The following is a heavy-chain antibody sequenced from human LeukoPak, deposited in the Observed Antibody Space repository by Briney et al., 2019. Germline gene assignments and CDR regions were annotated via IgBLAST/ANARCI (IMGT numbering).Heavy chain of an antibody. CDR3: ARVITMIVAMDYYMDV. J-gene: IGHJ6*03. CDR2: IYYSGST. CDR1: GGSISSSSYY. Sequence: SETLSLTCTVFGGSISSSSYYWGWIRQPPGKGLEWIGSIYYSGSTYYNPSLKSRVTISVDTSKNQFSLKLSSVTAADTAVYYCARVITMIVAMDYYMDVWGKGTTVTVSS. D-gene: IGHD3-22*01. V-gene: IGHV4-39*07.